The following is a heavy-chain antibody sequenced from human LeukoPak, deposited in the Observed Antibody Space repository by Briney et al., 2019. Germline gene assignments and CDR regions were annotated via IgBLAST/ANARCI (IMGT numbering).Heavy chain of an antibody. CDR2: IYSGGST. Sequence: PGGSLRLSCAASGFTVSSTYMSWVRQAPGKGLEWVSVIYSGGSTYYADSVKGRFTISRDNSKNSLYLQMNSLRTEDTALYYCAKASSGYYWAFDYWGQGTLVTVSS. CDR3: AKASSGYYWAFDY. V-gene: IGHV3-53*05. CDR1: GFTVSSTY. D-gene: IGHD3-22*01. J-gene: IGHJ4*02.